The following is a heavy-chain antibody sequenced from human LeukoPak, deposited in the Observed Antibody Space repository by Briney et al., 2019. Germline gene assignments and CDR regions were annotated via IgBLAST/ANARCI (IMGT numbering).Heavy chain of an antibody. CDR3: ARSPLGASSGLNWFDP. V-gene: IGHV3-11*01. CDR2: ISSSGSTI. J-gene: IGHJ5*02. Sequence: GGSLRLSCAASGFTFSDYYMSWIRQAPGKGLEWVSYISSSGSTIYYADSVKGRFTISRDNAKNSLYLQMNSLRAEDTAVYYCARSPLGASSGLNWFDPWGQGTLVTVSS. CDR1: GFTFSDYY. D-gene: IGHD3-22*01.